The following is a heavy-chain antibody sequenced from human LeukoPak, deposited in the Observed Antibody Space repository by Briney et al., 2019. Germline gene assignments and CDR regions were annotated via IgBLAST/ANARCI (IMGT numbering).Heavy chain of an antibody. D-gene: IGHD2-2*01. V-gene: IGHV1-18*01. CDR1: GYTFTSYG. CDR2: ISAYNGNT. J-gene: IGHJ4*02. Sequence: ASVKVSCKASGYTFTSYGISWVRQAPGQGLEWMGWISAYNGNTNYAQKLQGRVTMTTDTSTSTAYMELRSLRSEDTAVYYCARGPRRYCSSTSCFINYWGQGTLVTVSS. CDR3: ARGPRRYCSSTSCFINY.